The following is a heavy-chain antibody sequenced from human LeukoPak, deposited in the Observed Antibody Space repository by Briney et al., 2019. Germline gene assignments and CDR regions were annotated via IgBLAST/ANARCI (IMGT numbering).Heavy chain of an antibody. V-gene: IGHV3-33*01. J-gene: IGHJ6*02. CDR2: IWYDGSNK. CDR3: ARAAAGMIPRDRGPWYYYGMDV. CDR1: GFTVSSYG. Sequence: GGSLRRSCAASGFTVSSYGMHWVRQAPGKGLEWVAVIWYDGSNKYYADSVKGRFTISRDNSKNTLYLQMNSLRAEDTAVYYCARAAAGMIPRDRGPWYYYGMDVWGQGTTVTVSS. D-gene: IGHD3-22*01.